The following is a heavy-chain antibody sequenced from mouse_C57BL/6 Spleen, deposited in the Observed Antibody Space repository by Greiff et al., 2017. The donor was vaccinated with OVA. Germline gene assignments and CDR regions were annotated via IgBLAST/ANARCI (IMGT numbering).Heavy chain of an antibody. CDR2: IDPETGGT. CDR1: GYTFTDYE. V-gene: IGHV1-15*01. CDR3: TRAITTVVATDFDY. J-gene: IGHJ2*01. D-gene: IGHD1-1*01. Sequence: QVRLQQSGAELVRPGASVTLSCKASGYTFTDYEMHWVKQTPVHGLEWIGAIDPETGGTAYNQKFKGKAILTADKSSSTAYMELRSLTSEDSAVYYCTRAITTVVATDFDYWGQGTTLTVSS.